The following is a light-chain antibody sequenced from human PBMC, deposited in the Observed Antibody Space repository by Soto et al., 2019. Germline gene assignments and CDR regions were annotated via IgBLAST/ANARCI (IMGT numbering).Light chain of an antibody. V-gene: IGKV3-20*01. CDR1: QSISSTY. Sequence: EIVLTQSPGTLSLSPGERATLSCRASQSISSTYLTWYHQRPGQAPRLLIYDASNRATGIPDRFSGSGSGTDFTLTISRLEPEDFAVYYCQQYGSSGTFGQGTKVDIK. CDR2: DAS. CDR3: QQYGSSGT. J-gene: IGKJ1*01.